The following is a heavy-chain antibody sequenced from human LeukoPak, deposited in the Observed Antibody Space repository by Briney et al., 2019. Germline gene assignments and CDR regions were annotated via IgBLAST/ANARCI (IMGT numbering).Heavy chain of an antibody. D-gene: IGHD6-19*01. CDR3: ARELEIAVAGTLGY. J-gene: IGHJ4*02. Sequence: GGSLRLSCAASGFTFSSYGMHWVRQAPRKGLEWVAVISYDGSNKYYADSVKGRFTISRDHSKNTLYLQMKSLRAEDTAVYYCARELEIAVAGTLGYWGQGTLVTVSS. CDR1: GFTFSSYG. V-gene: IGHV3-30*03. CDR2: ISYDGSNK.